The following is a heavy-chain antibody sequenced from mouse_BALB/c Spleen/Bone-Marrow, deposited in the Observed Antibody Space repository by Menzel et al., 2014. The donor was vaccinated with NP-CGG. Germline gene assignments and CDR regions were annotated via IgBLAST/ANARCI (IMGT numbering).Heavy chain of an antibody. Sequence: AELAKPGASVKMSCKASGYTFTSYWMHWVKQRPGQGLEWIGYINPSTGYTEYNQKFKDKATLTADKSSSTAYMQLSSLTSEDSAVYYCARGVRGYDGFAYWGQGTLVTVSA. CDR1: GYTFTSYW. D-gene: IGHD2-2*01. CDR2: INPSTGYT. CDR3: ARGVRGYDGFAY. V-gene: IGHV1-7*01. J-gene: IGHJ3*01.